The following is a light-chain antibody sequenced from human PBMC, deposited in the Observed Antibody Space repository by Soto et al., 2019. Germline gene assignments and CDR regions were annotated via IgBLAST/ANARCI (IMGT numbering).Light chain of an antibody. J-gene: IGKJ5*01. CDR3: QQYNSWPPIT. Sequence: EIVMTQSPATLSVSPGERASLSCRASQSVSTNLAWYQQKPAQAPRLLIYGASTRATGIPARFSGGGSGTEFTLTISSLQSEDFVVYYCQQYNSWPPITFGQGTRLEIK. CDR1: QSVSTN. CDR2: GAS. V-gene: IGKV3-15*01.